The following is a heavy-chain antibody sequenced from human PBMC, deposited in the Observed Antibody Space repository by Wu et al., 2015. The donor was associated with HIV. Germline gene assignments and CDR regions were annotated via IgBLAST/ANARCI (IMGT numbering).Heavy chain of an antibody. J-gene: IGHJ4*02. D-gene: IGHD3-3*01. CDR1: GDGFTSYA. Sequence: QVQLVQFGAEVKKPGSSVKVTCKASGDGFTSYAISWVRQAPGQGLEWMGGINPLFGTTKYAQSFLGRVSITTDEAKTIAYMELSSLRSDDTAVYYCARGDYANYDFWSAYPSYWGQGTLVTVSS. CDR2: INPLFGTT. CDR3: ARGDYANYDFWSAYPSY. V-gene: IGHV1-69*05.